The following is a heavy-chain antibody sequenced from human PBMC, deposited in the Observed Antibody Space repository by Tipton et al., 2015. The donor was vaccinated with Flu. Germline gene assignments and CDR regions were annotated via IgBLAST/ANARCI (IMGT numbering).Heavy chain of an antibody. CDR3: ARDFGSRFLEWLDLFAP. CDR1: GFTFSSYS. J-gene: IGHJ5*02. CDR2: ISSSSSYI. V-gene: IGHV3-21*01. Sequence: SLRLSCAASGFTFSSYSMNWVRQAPGKGLEWVSSISSSSSYIYYADSVKGRFTISRDNAKNSLYLQMNSLRAEDTAVYYCARDFGSRFLEWLDLFAPWGQGTLVTVSS. D-gene: IGHD3-3*01.